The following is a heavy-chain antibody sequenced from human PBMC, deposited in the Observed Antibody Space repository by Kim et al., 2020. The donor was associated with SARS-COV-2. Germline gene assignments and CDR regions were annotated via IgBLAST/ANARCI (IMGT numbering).Heavy chain of an antibody. D-gene: IGHD2-2*01. CDR1: GFTFSNHA. CDR3: AKRLVVPSTMNYFDF. CDR2: ISKIGDDP. Sequence: GGSLRLSCAASGFTFSNHAMTWVRQAPGKGLEWVCVISKIGDDPKYADSVTGRFTISRDNSKNTLYLQMNSLRAEDTAVYYCAKRLVVPSTMNYFDFWGQGTLVTVSS. J-gene: IGHJ4*02. V-gene: IGHV3-23*01.